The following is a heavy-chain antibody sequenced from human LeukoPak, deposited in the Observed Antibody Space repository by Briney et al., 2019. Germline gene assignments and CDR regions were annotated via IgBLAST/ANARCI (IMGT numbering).Heavy chain of an antibody. D-gene: IGHD3-3*01. CDR2: IYHSGST. V-gene: IGHV4-30-2*01. J-gene: IGHJ4*02. CDR1: GGSISSGGYS. CDR3: ARDRTDITIFGVVITHFDY. Sequence: SETLSLTCAVSGGSISSGGYSWSWIRQPPGKGLEWIGYIYHSGSTYYNPSLKSRVTISVDRSKNQFSLKLSSVTAADTAVYYCARDRTDITIFGVVITHFDYWGQGTLVTVSS.